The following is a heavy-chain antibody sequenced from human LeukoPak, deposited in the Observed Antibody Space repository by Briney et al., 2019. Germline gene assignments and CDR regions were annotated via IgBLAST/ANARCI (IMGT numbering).Heavy chain of an antibody. D-gene: IGHD3-22*01. V-gene: IGHV4-59*01. CDR1: GGSISGYY. CDR3: ARDRWGSSGHFDY. Sequence: PSETLSLTCIVSGGSISGYYWSWIRQPPGKGLEWVGYMYNSGSTNYNPSPKIRVTISVDTSNNQFSLKLSAVTAADTAVYYCARDRWGSSGHFDYWGQGTLVTVSS. CDR2: MYNSGST. J-gene: IGHJ4*02.